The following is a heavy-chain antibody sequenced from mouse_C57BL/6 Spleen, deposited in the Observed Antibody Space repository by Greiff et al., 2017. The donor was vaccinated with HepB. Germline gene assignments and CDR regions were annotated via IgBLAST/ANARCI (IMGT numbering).Heavy chain of an antibody. CDR1: GFTFSSYA. J-gene: IGHJ3*01. V-gene: IGHV5-4*01. Sequence: EVQLVESGGGLVKPGGSLKLSCAASGFTFSSYAMSWVRQTPEKRLEWVATIRDGGSYTYYPDNVKGRFTISRDNAKNHLYLQMSHLKSEDTAMYYCARAHDYDLAWFAYWGQGTLVTVSA. CDR3: ARAHDYDLAWFAY. D-gene: IGHD2-4*01. CDR2: IRDGGSYT.